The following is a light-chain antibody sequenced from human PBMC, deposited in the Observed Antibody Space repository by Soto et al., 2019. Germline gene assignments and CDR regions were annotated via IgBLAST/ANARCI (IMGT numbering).Light chain of an antibody. Sequence: EIVLTQSPDTLSLFPGERATLSCRASQSVSSTYLAWYQQKPGQAPRPLISAASSRATGTPDRFSGSGSGTDFTLTISRLEPEDFAVYCCQQYGSSRWTFGQGTKVEIK. V-gene: IGKV3-20*01. CDR1: QSVSSTY. J-gene: IGKJ1*01. CDR3: QQYGSSRWT. CDR2: AAS.